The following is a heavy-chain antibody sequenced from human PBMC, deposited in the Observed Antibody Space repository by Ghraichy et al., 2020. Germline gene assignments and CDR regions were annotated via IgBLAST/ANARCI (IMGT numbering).Heavy chain of an antibody. Sequence: SETLSLTCGISGGPVGGYYWSWIRQSPGKGLEWLGEINHSGDTYYTPYLKSRLKISVDTSRDRSSLNLTSVTAADTAVYYCTRGRGVLRTWGQGNLVTVSS. CDR1: GGPVGGYY. CDR3: TRGRGVLRT. CDR2: INHSGDT. D-gene: IGHD2-8*02. V-gene: IGHV4-34*01. J-gene: IGHJ5*02.